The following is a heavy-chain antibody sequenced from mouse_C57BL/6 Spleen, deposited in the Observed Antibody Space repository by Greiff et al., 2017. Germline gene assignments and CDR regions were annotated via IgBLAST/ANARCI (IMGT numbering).Heavy chain of an antibody. D-gene: IGHD2-1*01. CDR2: MYPGSGNT. Sequence: VKLMESGAELVRPGASVKLSCKASGYTFTDYYINWVKQRPGQGLEWIARMYPGSGNTYYNEKFKGKATLTAEKSSSTAYMQLSSLTSEDSAVYFCARSGGNLFDYWGQGTTLTVSS. CDR3: ARSGGNLFDY. CDR1: GYTFTDYY. J-gene: IGHJ2*01. V-gene: IGHV1-76*01.